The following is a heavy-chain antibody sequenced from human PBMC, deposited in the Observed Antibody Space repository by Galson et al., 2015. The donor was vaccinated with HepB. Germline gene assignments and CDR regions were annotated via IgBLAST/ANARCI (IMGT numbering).Heavy chain of an antibody. Sequence: AEVKKPGESLRISCKGSGYSFTSYWITWVRQMPGKGLEWMGRIDPSDSYTNYSPSFQGHVTISADKSISTAYLQWSSLKASDTAMYFCARRPSYSSGWYPSGYYYYYYGMDVWGQGTTVTVSS. D-gene: IGHD6-19*01. V-gene: IGHV5-10-1*01. CDR1: GYSFTSYW. CDR3: ARRPSYSSGWYPSGYYYYYYGMDV. J-gene: IGHJ6*02. CDR2: IDPSDSYT.